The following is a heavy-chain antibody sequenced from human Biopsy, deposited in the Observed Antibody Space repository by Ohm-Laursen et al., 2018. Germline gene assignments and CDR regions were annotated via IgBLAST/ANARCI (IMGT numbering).Heavy chain of an antibody. CDR3: ARGRLRAVARFDY. CDR1: GGSFSGYY. J-gene: IGHJ4*02. Sequence: SGTLSLTCAVYGGSFSGYYWSWIRQPPGKGLEWIGEINHSGSTNYNPSLKSRVTISVDTSKNQFSLKLSSVTAADTAVYYCARGRLRAVARFDYWGQGTPVTVSS. D-gene: IGHD6-19*01. V-gene: IGHV4-34*01. CDR2: INHSGST.